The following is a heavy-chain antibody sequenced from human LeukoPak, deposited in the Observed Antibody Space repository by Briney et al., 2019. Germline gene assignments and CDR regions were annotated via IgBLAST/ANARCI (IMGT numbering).Heavy chain of an antibody. CDR1: GFTFSSYG. CDR3: ARDGVWRTVGSGWYEFRMDV. D-gene: IGHD6-19*01. V-gene: IGHV3-30*03. Sequence: GRSLRLSCAASGFTFSSYGMHWVRQAPGKGLEWVAVISYDGSNKYYADSVKGRFTISRDNSKNTLYLQVNSLKTEDTAVYYCARDGVWRTVGSGWYEFRMDVWGQGTTVTVSS. CDR2: ISYDGSNK. J-gene: IGHJ6*02.